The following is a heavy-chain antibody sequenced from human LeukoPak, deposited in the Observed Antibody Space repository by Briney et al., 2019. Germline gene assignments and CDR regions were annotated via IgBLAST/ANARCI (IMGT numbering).Heavy chain of an antibody. CDR2: IYYSGST. CDR1: GGSISSSSYY. CDR3: ARGGGPWELLTAFDY. J-gene: IGHJ4*02. D-gene: IGHD1-26*01. V-gene: IGHV4-39*07. Sequence: SETLSLTCTVSGGSISSSSYYWGWIRQPPGKGLEWIGSIYYSGSTYYNPSLKSRVTISVDTSKNQFSLKLSSVTAADTAVYYCARGGGPWELLTAFDYWGQGTLVTVSS.